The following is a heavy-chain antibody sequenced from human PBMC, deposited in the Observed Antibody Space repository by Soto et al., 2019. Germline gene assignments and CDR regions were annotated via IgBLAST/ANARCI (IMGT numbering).Heavy chain of an antibody. Sequence: GGSLRLSCAASGFTFSSYCMHWVRQAPGKGLEWVAVISYDGSNKYYADSVKGRFTISRDNSKNTMYLQMNSLRAEDTAVYYCAKDLKFSCTNGVCGIFDYWGQGTLVTVSS. CDR2: ISYDGSNK. D-gene: IGHD2-8*01. CDR1: GFTFSSYC. V-gene: IGHV3-30*18. J-gene: IGHJ4*02. CDR3: AKDLKFSCTNGVCGIFDY.